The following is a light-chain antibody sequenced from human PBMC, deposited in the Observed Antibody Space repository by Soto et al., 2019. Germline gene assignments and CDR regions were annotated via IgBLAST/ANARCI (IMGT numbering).Light chain of an antibody. CDR1: ISDVGGYNF. CDR3: SSFTGSNYV. J-gene: IGLJ1*01. CDR2: DVS. Sequence: SVLAPPASGSGSPGHSITISCTGTISDVGGYNFASWYQQYPGKAPKLMICDVSNRPSGVSNRFSGSKSGNTASLTISGLQAEDEADYYCSSFTGSNYVFGTGTKVTVL. V-gene: IGLV2-14*03.